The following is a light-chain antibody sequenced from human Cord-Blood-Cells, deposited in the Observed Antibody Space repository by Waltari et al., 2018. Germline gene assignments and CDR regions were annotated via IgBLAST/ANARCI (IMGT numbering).Light chain of an antibody. V-gene: IGKV3-20*01. CDR2: GAS. CDR3: QQYGSSPT. J-gene: IGKJ4*01. CDR1: QSVSSSY. Sequence: EIVLTQSPGTLSLSPGERATLSCRASQSVSSSYLAWYQQKPGQAPSLLIYGASSRATGIPDRFSGSGSGTDFTLTISRLDPEDFAVYYCQQYGSSPTFGGGTKVEIK.